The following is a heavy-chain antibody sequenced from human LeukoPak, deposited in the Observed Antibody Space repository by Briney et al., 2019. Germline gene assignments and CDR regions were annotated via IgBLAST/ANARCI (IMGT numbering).Heavy chain of an antibody. CDR1: GGSFSGYY. CDR3: ARDGSIAARPGPWSY. V-gene: IGHV4-34*01. D-gene: IGHD6-6*01. Sequence: PSETLSLTCAVYGGSFSGYYWSWIRQPPGKGLEWIGEINHSGSTNYNPSLKSRVTISVDTSKNQFSLKLSSVTAADTAVYYCARDGSIAARPGPWSYWGQGTLVTVSP. CDR2: INHSGST. J-gene: IGHJ4*02.